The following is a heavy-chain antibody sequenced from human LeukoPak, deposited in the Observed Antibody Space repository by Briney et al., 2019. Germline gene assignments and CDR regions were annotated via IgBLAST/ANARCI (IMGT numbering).Heavy chain of an antibody. V-gene: IGHV3-48*03. Sequence: GGSLRLSCAASGFTFSNHEMNWVRQAPGKGLEWVSYISSIDSTIYYADSVKGRFTISRDSAKNSLYLQTNSLRADDTAVYYCARGIAVAGPYYFDYWGRGTLVTVSS. D-gene: IGHD6-19*01. CDR3: ARGIAVAGPYYFDY. CDR1: GFTFSNHE. CDR2: ISSIDSTI. J-gene: IGHJ4*02.